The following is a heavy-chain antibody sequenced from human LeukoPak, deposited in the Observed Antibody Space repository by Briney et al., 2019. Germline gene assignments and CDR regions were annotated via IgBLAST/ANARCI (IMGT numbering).Heavy chain of an antibody. V-gene: IGHV4-34*01. Sequence: PSETLSLTCAVYGGSFSGYYWSWIRQPPGKGLEWIGEINHSGSTNYNPSLKSRVTISVDTSKNQFSLKLSSVTAADTAVYYCARDMLIVVVPAAYDAFDIWGQGTMVTVSS. CDR1: GGSFSGYY. D-gene: IGHD2-2*01. CDR3: ARDMLIVVVPAAYDAFDI. J-gene: IGHJ3*02. CDR2: INHSGST.